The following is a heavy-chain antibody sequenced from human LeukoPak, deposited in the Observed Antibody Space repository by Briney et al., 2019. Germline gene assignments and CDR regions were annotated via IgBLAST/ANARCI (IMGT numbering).Heavy chain of an antibody. CDR3: AREDGSGYSSLEF. Sequence: PGGSLRLSCAASGFTFSSYSMTWVRQAPGKGLEWVSTITGRHIGTYYADSVKGRFTISRDNSKNILFLQMDSLRDEDTAVYYCAREDGSGYSSLEFWGQGILVTVSS. J-gene: IGHJ4*02. V-gene: IGHV3-21*04. CDR2: ITGRHIGT. CDR1: GFTFSSYS. D-gene: IGHD3-22*01.